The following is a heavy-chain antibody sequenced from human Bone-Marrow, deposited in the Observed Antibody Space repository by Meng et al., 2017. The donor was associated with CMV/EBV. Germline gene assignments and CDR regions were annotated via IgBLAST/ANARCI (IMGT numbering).Heavy chain of an antibody. D-gene: IGHD6-19*01. Sequence: KASGYTFPGYYMHWGRQAPGQGLEWMGWINPNSGGTNYAQKFQGRVTMTRDTSISTAYMELSRLRSDDTAVYYCARTTLVSSGWYGWGQGTLVTVSS. CDR3: ARTTLVSSGWYG. J-gene: IGHJ4*02. CDR1: GYTFPGYY. CDR2: INPNSGGT. V-gene: IGHV1-2*02.